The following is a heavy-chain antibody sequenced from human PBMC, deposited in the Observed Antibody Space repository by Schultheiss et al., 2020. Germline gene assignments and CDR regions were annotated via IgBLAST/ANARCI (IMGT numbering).Heavy chain of an antibody. CDR3: ARGVEWLEFYYYYYYMDV. J-gene: IGHJ6*03. V-gene: IGHV1-2*02. CDR1: GYTFTSYG. CDR2: INPNSGGT. D-gene: IGHD6-19*01. Sequence: ASVKVSCKASGYTFTSYGISWVRQAPGQGLEWMGWINPNSGGTNYAQKFQGRVTMTRDTSISTAYMELSRLRSDDTAVYYCARGVEWLEFYYYYYYMDVWGKGTTVTVSS.